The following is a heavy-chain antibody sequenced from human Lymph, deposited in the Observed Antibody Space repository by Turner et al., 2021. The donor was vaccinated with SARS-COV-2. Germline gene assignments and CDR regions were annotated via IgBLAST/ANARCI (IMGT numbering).Heavy chain of an antibody. CDR1: GSPFSGYT. Sequence: EVQLLESGGGLVQPGGSLRLSWAAPGSPFSGYTMSWVRQVPGKGLEWVSAIRGSGASTYYADSVKGRFTISRDNSKNTLYLQMNSLRVEDTAVYYCAKDGYDGIYCGGGSCYSGWFDPWGQGTLVTVSS. D-gene: IGHD2-15*01. CDR3: AKDGYDGIYCGGGSCYSGWFDP. J-gene: IGHJ5*02. CDR2: IRGSGAST. V-gene: IGHV3-23*01.